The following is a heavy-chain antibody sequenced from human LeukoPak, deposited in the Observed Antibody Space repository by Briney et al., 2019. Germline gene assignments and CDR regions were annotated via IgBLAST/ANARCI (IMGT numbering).Heavy chain of an antibody. J-gene: IGHJ4*02. CDR2: ISSGSRTI. V-gene: IGHV3-48*01. CDR1: GFTFSSYW. Sequence: PGGSLRLSCAASGFTFSSYWMSWVRQAPGKGLEWLSYISSGSRTIYYADSVKGRFTISRDNAKTSLYLQMNSLRAEDTAVYYCAREVYYVGSGYYHPGGFDYWGQGTLVTVSS. D-gene: IGHD3-22*01. CDR3: AREVYYVGSGYYHPGGFDY.